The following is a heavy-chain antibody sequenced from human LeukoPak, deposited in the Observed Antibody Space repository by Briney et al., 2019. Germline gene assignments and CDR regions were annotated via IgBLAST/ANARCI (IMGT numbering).Heavy chain of an antibody. CDR2: IYSSGKT. V-gene: IGHV4-61*02. J-gene: IGHJ5*02. CDR3: ARGLDSGFYQYKGFAP. D-gene: IGHD3-22*01. Sequence: SQTLSLTCTVSGGSINSGNYYWNWIRQPAGPGLQWIGRIYSSGKTNYSPSLQRRVTISLDTSKNQFSLKLNSVTAADTAVYYCARGLDSGFYQYKGFAPWGQGALVTVSS. CDR1: GGSINSGNYY.